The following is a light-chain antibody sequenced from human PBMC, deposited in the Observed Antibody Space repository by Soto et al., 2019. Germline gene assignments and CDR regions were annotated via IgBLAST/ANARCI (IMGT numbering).Light chain of an antibody. CDR3: QQYNIYSRT. V-gene: IGKV1-5*01. J-gene: IGKJ1*01. CDR1: QSINNW. CDR2: DAS. Sequence: DIQMTQSPSTLSASVGDRVTITCRDSQSINNWMAWYQQKPGKAPKLLIYDASSLEGGVPSRFSGSGSGTEFTLTISSLHPDAFATYYCQQYNIYSRTFGQGTKVEIK.